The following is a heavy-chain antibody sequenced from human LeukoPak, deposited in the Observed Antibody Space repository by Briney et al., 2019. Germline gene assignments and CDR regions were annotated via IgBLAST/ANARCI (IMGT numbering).Heavy chain of an antibody. D-gene: IGHD3/OR15-3a*01. CDR1: GFTVSSNY. V-gene: IGHV3-11*03. CDR2: ISSSSSYT. Sequence: PGGSLRLSCAVSGFTVSSNYMNRVRQAPGKGLEWISDISSSSSYTNYADSVKGRFTISRDNAKNSLYLQMNSLRAEDTAVYYCASNSMIFDWGQGTLVTVSS. CDR3: ASNSMIFD. J-gene: IGHJ4*02.